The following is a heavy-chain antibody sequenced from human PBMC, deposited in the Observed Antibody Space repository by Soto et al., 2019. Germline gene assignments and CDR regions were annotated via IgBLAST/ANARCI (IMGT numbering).Heavy chain of an antibody. CDR2: IYYSGST. D-gene: IGHD6-19*01. J-gene: IGHJ5*02. Sequence: XXTLSLPYTVSGGSISSYYWRWILQPPGKGLEWIGYIYYSGSTNYNPSLKSRVTISVDTSKNQFSLKLSSVTAAGTAVYYRARAQNGGWYSTFDPWGQGTLVTVSS. V-gene: IGHV4-59*01. CDR3: ARAQNGGWYSTFDP. CDR1: GGSISSYY.